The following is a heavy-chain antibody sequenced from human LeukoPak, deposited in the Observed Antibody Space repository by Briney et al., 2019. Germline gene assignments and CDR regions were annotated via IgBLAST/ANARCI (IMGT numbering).Heavy chain of an antibody. V-gene: IGHV4-39*01. CDR1: ARSIISSRYC. D-gene: IGHD6-19*01. CDR3: ARNADVTVASVTFDY. J-gene: IGHJ4*02. CDR2: IYYSGST. Sequence: SPSLSLACTVAARSIISSRYCSGWIRQPPWNGLEWFGSIYYSGSTYYNPSLKSRVTISVDTSKNQFSLRVSSMTAADTAVYFCARNADVTVASVTFDYWGQGTLVTVSS.